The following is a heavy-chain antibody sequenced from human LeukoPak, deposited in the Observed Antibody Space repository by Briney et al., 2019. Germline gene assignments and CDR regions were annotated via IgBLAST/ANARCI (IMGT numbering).Heavy chain of an antibody. CDR3: ARSPYTSGWYGVGY. V-gene: IGHV3-7*01. Sequence: GGSLRLSCAASGFTFSSYWMSWVRQAPGKGLEGVANIKQDGSEKYYVDSVKGRFTISRDNAKNPLYLQLNSLRAEDTAVYYCARSPYTSGWYGVGYWGQGTLVTVSS. CDR1: GFTFSSYW. D-gene: IGHD6-19*01. J-gene: IGHJ4*02. CDR2: IKQDGSEK.